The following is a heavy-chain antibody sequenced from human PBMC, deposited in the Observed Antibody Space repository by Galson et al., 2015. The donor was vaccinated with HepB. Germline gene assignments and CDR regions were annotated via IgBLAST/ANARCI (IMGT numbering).Heavy chain of an antibody. D-gene: IGHD6-6*01. CDR3: AKDQWQLAEGMDV. V-gene: IGHV3-23*01. CDR1: GFTFSSYA. Sequence: SLRLSCAASGFTFSSYAMTWVRQAPGKGLEWVSAISGRGGSTYYADSVKGRFTIARDNSKNTLYLQMNSLRAEDTAVYYCAKDQWQLAEGMDVWGKGTTVTVSS. CDR2: ISGRGGST. J-gene: IGHJ6*03.